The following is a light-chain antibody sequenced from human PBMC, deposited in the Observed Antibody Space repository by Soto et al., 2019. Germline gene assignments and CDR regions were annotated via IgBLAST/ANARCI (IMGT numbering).Light chain of an antibody. V-gene: IGKV3D-20*01. J-gene: IGKJ4*01. Sequence: IVLTQSPGTLSLSPGERATLSCGASQTISSASLAWYQQRPGLAPRLLIYDVSTRLTGIPDRFSVSGSGTDFTLTISRLEPEDFAVYYCQQYGSSPFTFGGGTRVDIK. CDR1: QTISSAS. CDR2: DVS. CDR3: QQYGSSPFT.